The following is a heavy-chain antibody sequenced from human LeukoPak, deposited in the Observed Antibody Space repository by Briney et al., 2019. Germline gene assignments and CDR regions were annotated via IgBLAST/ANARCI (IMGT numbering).Heavy chain of an antibody. J-gene: IGHJ4*02. CDR3: ARDGGEPYLDY. Sequence: GGSLRLSCAASGFTFDDYAMHWVRQAPGKGLEWVSGISWNSGSIGYADSVKGRFTISRDNSKNTLYLQMNSLRAEDTAVYYCARDGGEPYLDYWGQGTLVTVSS. D-gene: IGHD3-16*01. CDR1: GFTFDDYA. CDR2: ISWNSGSI. V-gene: IGHV3-9*01.